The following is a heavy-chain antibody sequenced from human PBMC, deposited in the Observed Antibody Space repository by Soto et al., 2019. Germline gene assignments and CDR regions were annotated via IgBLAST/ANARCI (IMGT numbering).Heavy chain of an antibody. CDR1: GGTFSSYA. V-gene: IGHV1-69*12. CDR3: ARGVRGALQSRSYYYDGMDV. D-gene: IGHD3-10*01. Sequence: QVQLVQSGAEVKKPGSSVKVSCKASGGTFSSYAISWVRQAPGQGLEWMGGIIPIFGTANYAQKFQGRVSITAEESTGTADMELSSLRSEDTAVYYCARGVRGALQSRSYYYDGMDVWGQGTTVTVSS. J-gene: IGHJ6*02. CDR2: IIPIFGTA.